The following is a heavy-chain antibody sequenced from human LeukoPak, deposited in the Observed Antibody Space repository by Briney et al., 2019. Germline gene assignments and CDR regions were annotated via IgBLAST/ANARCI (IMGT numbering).Heavy chain of an antibody. CDR1: GFTFSSYA. CDR2: ISGSGGST. V-gene: IGHV3-23*01. CDR3: ARYDGGNTNGYYYYYMDV. D-gene: IGHD4-23*01. Sequence: PGGSLRLSCAASGFTFSSYAMSWVRQAPGKGLEWVSAISGSGGSTYYADSVKGRFTISRDNAKNTLYLQMNSLRAEDTAVYYCARYDGGNTNGYYYYYMDVWGKGTTVTVSS. J-gene: IGHJ6*03.